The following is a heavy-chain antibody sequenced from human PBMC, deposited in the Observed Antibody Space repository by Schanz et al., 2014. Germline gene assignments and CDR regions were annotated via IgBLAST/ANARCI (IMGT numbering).Heavy chain of an antibody. V-gene: IGHV3-23*04. J-gene: IGHJ4*02. CDR3: AKVRYSSGWRGDYFDE. CDR1: GFTFSIYA. Sequence: EVQLVESGGGLVQPGGSLRLSCTASGFTFSIYAMHWVRQAPGKGLEWVSVISASGGDTYYADSVKGRFTISRDNSKNTLYLQMNSLRAEDTAVYYCAKVRYSSGWRGDYFDEWGQGTLVTVAS. CDR2: ISASGGDT. D-gene: IGHD6-25*01.